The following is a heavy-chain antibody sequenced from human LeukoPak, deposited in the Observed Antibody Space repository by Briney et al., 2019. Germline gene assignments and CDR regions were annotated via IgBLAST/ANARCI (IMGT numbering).Heavy chain of an antibody. J-gene: IGHJ4*02. CDR3: AAAPNENFFDF. D-gene: IGHD2-15*01. V-gene: IGHV3-7*01. CDR1: GLSLRSCW. CDR2: INEDGSAS. Sequence: GGSLRLSCSASGLSLRSCWMSRVRQAPGMGLEWVANINEDGSASDYGVSVKGRFTISRDNAKNSLYLQMNSLRAEDTAVYFCAAAPNENFFDFWGQGTLVTVSS.